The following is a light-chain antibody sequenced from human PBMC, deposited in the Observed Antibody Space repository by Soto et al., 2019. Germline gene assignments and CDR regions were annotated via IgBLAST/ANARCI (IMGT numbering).Light chain of an antibody. CDR3: QQSYSTPLT. CDR1: QSISSY. CDR2: AAS. Sequence: DMQITQTPSSLSASVGDRVTITCRASQSISSYLNWYQQKPGKAPKLLIYAASSLQSGVTSRFSGSGSGTDFTLTISSLLPEDFATYYCQQSYSTPLTFGQWTKVDIK. J-gene: IGKJ1*01. V-gene: IGKV1-39*01.